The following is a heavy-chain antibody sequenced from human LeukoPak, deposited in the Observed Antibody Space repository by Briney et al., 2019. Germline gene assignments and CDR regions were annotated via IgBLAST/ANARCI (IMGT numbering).Heavy chain of an antibody. CDR2: ISGSGGST. J-gene: IGHJ4*02. Sequence: PGGSLRLSCAASGFTFSSYAMNWVRQAPGKGLEWVSAISGSGGSTYYADSVKGRFTISRDNSENTLYLQMNSLRAEDKAVYYCAKDLLGRGSGSSGLDYWGQGTLVTVSS. CDR3: AKDLLGRGSGSSGLDY. V-gene: IGHV3-23*01. CDR1: GFTFSSYA. D-gene: IGHD3-10*01.